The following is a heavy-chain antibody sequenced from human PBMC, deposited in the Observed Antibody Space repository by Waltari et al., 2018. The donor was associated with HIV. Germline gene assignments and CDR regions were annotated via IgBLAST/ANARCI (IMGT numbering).Heavy chain of an antibody. V-gene: IGHV3-30*18. Sequence: QVKLVGSGGGVVKPGRSLRISWAASGFRFRRHGLHWVRPAPGEGQGLVEIRSYDGTNKYDADAEKGRIISSRDNSNNSLYLQMNSLGAEDTAEYCGAKGYFVALTAGGPGDPWGDATVGAVAS. D-gene: IGHD3-9*01. CDR2: RSYDGTNK. CDR3: AKGYFVALTAGGPGDP. J-gene: IGHJ5*02. CDR1: GFRFRRHG.